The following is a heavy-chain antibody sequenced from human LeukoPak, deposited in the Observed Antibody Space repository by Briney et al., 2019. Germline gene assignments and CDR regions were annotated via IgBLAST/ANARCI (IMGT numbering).Heavy chain of an antibody. V-gene: IGHV4-34*01. J-gene: IGHJ4*02. CDR3: ARGSLDCSGGSCYPIVDY. D-gene: IGHD2-15*01. Sequence: SETLSLTCAVYGGSFSGYYWSWIRQPPGKGLEWIGEINHSGSTNYNPSLKSRVTISVDTFKNQFSLKLSSVTAADTAVYYCARGSLDCSGGSCYPIVDYWGQGTLVTVSS. CDR2: INHSGST. CDR1: GGSFSGYY.